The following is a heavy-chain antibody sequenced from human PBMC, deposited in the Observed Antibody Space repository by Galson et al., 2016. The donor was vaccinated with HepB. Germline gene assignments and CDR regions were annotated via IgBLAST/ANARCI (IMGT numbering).Heavy chain of an antibody. D-gene: IGHD4-23*01. CDR2: MYYRGST. CDR1: GACVSSGNVY. V-gene: IGHV4-61*01. J-gene: IGHJ6*02. CDR3: SSERSGDYSTPYGGRGLTYYHYGMDV. Sequence: LSLTCSVSGACVSSGNVYWTWIRQPPGKGLECIGNMYYRGSTKYNSSLKSRATMSADTSKNQLSLKLNSVTAAETAVYYCSSERSGDYSTPYGGRGLTYYHYGMDVWGQGTTVIVSS.